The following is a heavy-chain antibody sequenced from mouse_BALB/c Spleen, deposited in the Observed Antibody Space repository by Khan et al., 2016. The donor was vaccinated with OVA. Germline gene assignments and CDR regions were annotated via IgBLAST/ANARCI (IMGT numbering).Heavy chain of an antibody. V-gene: IGHV2-4-1*01. CDR1: GFSLTTYG. CDR3: ARNSDRYDFSY. Sequence: QVQLQQPGPGLVQPSQSLSITCTVSGFSLTTYGIHWVRQSPGKGLEWLGVIWSGGNADYNAAFISRLSISKDNSKSQVFFKMNSLQADDTAIYYCARNSDRYDFSYWGQGTLVTVSA. J-gene: IGHJ3*01. D-gene: IGHD2-14*01. CDR2: IWSGGNA.